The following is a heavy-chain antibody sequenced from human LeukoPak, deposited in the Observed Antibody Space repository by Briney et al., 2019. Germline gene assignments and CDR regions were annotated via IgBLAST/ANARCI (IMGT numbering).Heavy chain of an antibody. CDR3: ARALSCSGVSCYWYFDY. D-gene: IGHD2-15*01. CDR2: INTNTGNP. J-gene: IGHJ4*02. CDR1: GYTFTSYG. Sequence: ASVKVSCKASGYTFTSYGISWVRQAPGQGLEWMGWINTNTGNPTYAQGFTGRFVISLDTSVSTAYLKISSLKADDTAVYYCARALSCSGVSCYWYFDYWGQGTLVTVCS. V-gene: IGHV7-4-1*02.